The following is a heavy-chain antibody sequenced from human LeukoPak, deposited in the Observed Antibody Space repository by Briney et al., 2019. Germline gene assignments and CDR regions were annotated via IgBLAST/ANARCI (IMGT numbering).Heavy chain of an antibody. CDR3: ARTGGYCSSTSCYNPFDY. CDR2: IIPIFGAA. D-gene: IGHD2-2*02. J-gene: IGHJ4*02. V-gene: IGHV1-69*05. CDR1: GGTFSSYA. Sequence: ASVKVSCKASGGTFSSYAISWVRQAPGQGLEWMGGIIPIFGAANYAQKFQGRVTITTDESTSTAYMELSSLRSEDTAVYYCARTGGYCSSTSCYNPFDYWGQGTLVTVSS.